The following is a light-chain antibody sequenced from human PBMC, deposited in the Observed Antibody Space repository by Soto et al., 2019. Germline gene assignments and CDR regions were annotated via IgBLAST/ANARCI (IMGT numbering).Light chain of an antibody. CDR2: AAS. V-gene: IGKV1-8*01. CDR1: QGISSY. J-gene: IGKJ3*01. CDR3: HQYYSYPT. Sequence: AIRMTQSPSSFSASTGDRVTITCRASQGISSYLAWYQQKPGKAPKLLIYAASTLQSGVPSRFSGSGSGTDFTLTISCLQSEDFATYYCHQYYSYPTFGPGTKVDIK.